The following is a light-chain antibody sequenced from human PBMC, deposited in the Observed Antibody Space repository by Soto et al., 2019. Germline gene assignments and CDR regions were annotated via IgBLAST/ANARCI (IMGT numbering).Light chain of an antibody. CDR1: QRVSSY. CDR2: AVS. J-gene: IGKJ1*01. Sequence: DIQLIQSPSSLSASVGDRVTITCHTSQRVSSYLIWYQQKPGKAPKLLINAVSTLHSGVPSRFSGSGSETDFTLTISSLQPEDSGTYYCQQRYTTPSWTFGQGTKVEI. V-gene: IGKV1-39*01. CDR3: QQRYTTPSWT.